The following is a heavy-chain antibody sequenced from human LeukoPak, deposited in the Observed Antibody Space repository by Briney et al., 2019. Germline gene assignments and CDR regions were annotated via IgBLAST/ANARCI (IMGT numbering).Heavy chain of an antibody. Sequence: ASVKVSCKASGHTFTGYYMHWVRQAPGQGLEWMGWINANSGDTNYAQKFQGRVTMTRDTSISTAYMELSRLSSVTAADTAVYYCARASHDPYSSSASEFDYWGQGTLVTVSS. CDR2: INANSGDT. V-gene: IGHV1-2*02. D-gene: IGHD6-6*01. CDR1: GHTFTGYY. J-gene: IGHJ4*02. CDR3: ARASHDPYSSSASEFDY.